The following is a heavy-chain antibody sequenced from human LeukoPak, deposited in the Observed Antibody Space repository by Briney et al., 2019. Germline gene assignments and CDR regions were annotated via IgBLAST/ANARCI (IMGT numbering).Heavy chain of an antibody. CDR3: ARGGWLQFASFDY. D-gene: IGHD5-24*01. J-gene: IGHJ4*02. V-gene: IGHV1-69*13. Sequence: SVKVSCKASGGTFSSYAISWVRQAPGQGLEWMGGIIPIIGTANYAQKFQGRVTITADESTSTAYMELSSLRSEDTAVYYCARGGWLQFASFDYWGQGTLVTVSS. CDR1: GGTFSSYA. CDR2: IIPIIGTA.